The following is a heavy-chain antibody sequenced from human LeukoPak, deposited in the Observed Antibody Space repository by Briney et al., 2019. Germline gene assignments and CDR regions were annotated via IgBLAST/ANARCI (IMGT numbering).Heavy chain of an antibody. D-gene: IGHD5-12*01. CDR2: IYSGGST. V-gene: IGHV3-53*01. Sequence: PGGSLRLSCAASGFTVSSNYMSWVRQAPGKGLEWVSVIYSGGSTYYADSVKGRFTISRDNSKNTLYLQMNSLRAEDTAVYYCARDHHNSGYSLDYWGQGTLVTVSS. J-gene: IGHJ4*02. CDR3: ARDHHNSGYSLDY. CDR1: GFTVSSNY.